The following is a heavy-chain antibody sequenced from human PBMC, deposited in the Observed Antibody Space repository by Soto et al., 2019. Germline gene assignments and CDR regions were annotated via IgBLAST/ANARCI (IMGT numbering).Heavy chain of an antibody. CDR3: AREVGATTGAFDI. J-gene: IGHJ4*02. V-gene: IGHV3-30-3*01. CDR2: ISYDGSNK. Sequence: SGGSLRLSCAASGFTFSSYAMHWVRQAPGKGLEWVAVISYDGSNKYYADSVKGRFTISRDNSKNTLYLQMNSLRAEDTAVYYCAREVGATTGAFDIWGQGTLVTVSS. CDR1: GFTFSSYA. D-gene: IGHD1-26*01.